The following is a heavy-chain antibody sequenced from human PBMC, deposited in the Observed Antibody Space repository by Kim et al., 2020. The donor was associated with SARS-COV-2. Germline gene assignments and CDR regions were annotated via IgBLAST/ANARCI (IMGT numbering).Heavy chain of an antibody. Sequence: SETLSLTCTVSGGSISSSSYYWGWIRQPPGKGLEWIGSIYYSGSTYYNPSLKSRVTISVDTSKNQFSLKLSSVTAADTAVYYCARVGSGSYSADNFDYWGQGTLVTVSS. CDR1: GGSISSSSYY. CDR3: ARVGSGSYSADNFDY. D-gene: IGHD3-10*01. J-gene: IGHJ4*02. V-gene: IGHV4-39*07. CDR2: IYYSGST.